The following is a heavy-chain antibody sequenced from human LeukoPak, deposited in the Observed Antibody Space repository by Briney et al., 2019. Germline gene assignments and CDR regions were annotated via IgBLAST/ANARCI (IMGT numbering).Heavy chain of an antibody. V-gene: IGHV4-39*06. CDR1: GGSISSSSYY. CDR3: ARDTSSSWSEDAFDI. Sequence: SETLSLTCTVSGGSISSSSYYWGWIRQPPGKGLEWIGSIYYSGSTYYNPSLKSRVTISVDTSKNQFPLKLSSVTAADTAVYYCARDTSSSWSEDAFDIWGQGTMVTVSS. J-gene: IGHJ3*02. CDR2: IYYSGST. D-gene: IGHD6-13*01.